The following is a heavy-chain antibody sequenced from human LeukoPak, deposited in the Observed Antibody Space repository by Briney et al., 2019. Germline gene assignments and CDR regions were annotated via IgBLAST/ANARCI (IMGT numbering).Heavy chain of an antibody. Sequence: PGGSLRLSCATSGFTFSSYAMSWVRQAPGKGLEWIGSIYYSGSTFYNPSLKSRVTISVDTSKNQFSLNLSSVTAADTAVYYCARLPRGYSRGFDSWGQGIPVTVSS. CDR3: ARLPRGYSRGFDS. V-gene: IGHV4-59*01. J-gene: IGHJ5*01. CDR2: IYYSGST. D-gene: IGHD5-18*01. CDR1: GFTFSSYA.